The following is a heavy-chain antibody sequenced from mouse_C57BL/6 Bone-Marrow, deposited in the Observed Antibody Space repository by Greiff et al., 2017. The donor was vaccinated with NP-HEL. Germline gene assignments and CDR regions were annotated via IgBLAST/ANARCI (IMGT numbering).Heavy chain of an antibody. D-gene: IGHD1-1*01. Sequence: QVQLKQPGAELVKPGASVKLSCKASGYTFTSYWMHWVKQRPGQGLEWIGMIHPNSGSTNYNEKFKSKATLTVDKSSSTAYMQLSSLTSEDSAVYYCAREGDYGSSYPGFAYWGQGTLVTVSA. CDR1: GYTFTSYW. CDR2: IHPNSGST. CDR3: AREGDYGSSYPGFAY. J-gene: IGHJ3*01. V-gene: IGHV1-64*01.